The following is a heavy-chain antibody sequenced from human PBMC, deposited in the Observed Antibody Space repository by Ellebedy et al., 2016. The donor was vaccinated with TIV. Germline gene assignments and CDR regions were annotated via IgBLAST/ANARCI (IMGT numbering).Heavy chain of an antibody. CDR1: GFTFSRYG. CDR2: ILNDGSVT. CDR3: ARAIKAWTTSDAFDI. V-gene: IGHV3-30*03. D-gene: IGHD1-1*01. Sequence: GGSLRLSXAASGFTFSRYGMQWVRQAPGKGLEWVAVILNDGSVTYYADALKGRFTISSDISKNTLYLNMNNLRVEDTGVYFCARAIKAWTTSDAFDIWGQGTKVTVSS. J-gene: IGHJ3*02.